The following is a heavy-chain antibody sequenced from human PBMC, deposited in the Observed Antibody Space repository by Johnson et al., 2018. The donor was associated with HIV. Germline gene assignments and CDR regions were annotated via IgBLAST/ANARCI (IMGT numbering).Heavy chain of an antibody. CDR3: ARDRGTMIVVGSAFDI. CDR2: IRYDGSNK. Sequence: QVQLVESGGGLVQPGGSLRLSCAASGFTFSSYAMSWVRQAPGKGLEWVACIRYDGSNKYYADSVKGRFTISRDSSKSALYLQMNSLRAEDTAVYYCARDRGTMIVVGSAFDIWGQGTRVTVSS. CDR1: GFTFSSYA. V-gene: IGHV3-30*02. J-gene: IGHJ3*02. D-gene: IGHD3-22*01.